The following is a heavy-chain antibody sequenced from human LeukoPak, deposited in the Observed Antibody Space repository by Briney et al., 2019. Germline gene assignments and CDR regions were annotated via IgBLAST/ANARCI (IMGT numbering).Heavy chain of an antibody. J-gene: IGHJ6*02. CDR3: ARVTRSSVTTWYFYYYYYGMDV. CDR2: ISSSSSYI. V-gene: IGHV3-21*01. CDR1: GFTFSSYS. Sequence: SGGSLRLSCAASGFTFSSYSMNWVRQAPGKGLEWVSSISSSSSYIYYADSVKGRFTISRDNAKNSLYLQMNSLRAEDTAVYYCARVTRSSVTTWYFYYYYYGMDVWGQGTTVTVSS. D-gene: IGHD4-17*01.